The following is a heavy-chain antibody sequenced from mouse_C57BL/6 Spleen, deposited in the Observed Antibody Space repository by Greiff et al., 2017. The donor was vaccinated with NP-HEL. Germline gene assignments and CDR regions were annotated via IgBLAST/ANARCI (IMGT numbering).Heavy chain of an antibody. CDR3: TRKYYDYDVDAY. CDR2: IDPETGGT. CDR1: GYTFTDYE. D-gene: IGHD2-4*01. J-gene: IGHJ3*01. Sequence: QVQLKESGAELVRPGASVTLSCKASGYTFTDYEMHWVKQTPVHGLEWIGAIDPETGGTAYNQKFKGKAILTADKSSSTAYMELRSLTSEDSAVYYCTRKYYDYDVDAYWGQGTLVTVSA. V-gene: IGHV1-15*01.